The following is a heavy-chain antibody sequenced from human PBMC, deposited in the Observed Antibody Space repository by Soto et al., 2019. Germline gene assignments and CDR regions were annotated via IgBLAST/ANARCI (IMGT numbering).Heavy chain of an antibody. V-gene: IGHV1-18*01. CDR1: GYTFSSYG. CDR3: ARFGFLTAFDP. D-gene: IGHD2-21*01. CDR2: ISGYTGDT. Sequence: QVQLVQSGAEVKKPGASVKVSCKASGYTFSSYGISWVRQAPGQGLECMGWISGYTGDTIYAQKFQGRVTMTADTSTSTAYMELRRLRSDDTAVYYCARFGFLTAFDPWGQGTLVTVSS. J-gene: IGHJ5*02.